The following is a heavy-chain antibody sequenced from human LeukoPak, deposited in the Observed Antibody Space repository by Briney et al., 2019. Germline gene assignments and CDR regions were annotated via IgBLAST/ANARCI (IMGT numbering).Heavy chain of an antibody. D-gene: IGHD3-10*01. CDR1: GFSLSTSGVG. Sequence: SGPTLVKPTQTLTLTCTFSGFSLSTSGVGVGWIRQPPGKALEWLALIYWDDDKRYSPSLKSRLTITKDTSKNQVVLTMTNMDPVDTATYYCAHRLATPYYYGSGSLNWFDPWGQGTLATVSS. CDR2: IYWDDDK. V-gene: IGHV2-5*02. J-gene: IGHJ5*02. CDR3: AHRLATPYYYGSGSLNWFDP.